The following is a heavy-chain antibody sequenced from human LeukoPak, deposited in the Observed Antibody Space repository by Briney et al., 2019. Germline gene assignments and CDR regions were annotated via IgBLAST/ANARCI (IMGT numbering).Heavy chain of an antibody. Sequence: SETLSLTCAVSGGSISSGGYSWSWIRQPPGKGLEWIGYIYHSGSTYYNPSLKSRVTISVDTSKNQFSLKLSSVTAADTAVYYCARDGFHGMDVWGQGTTVTVSS. J-gene: IGHJ6*02. D-gene: IGHD3-10*01. V-gene: IGHV4-30-2*01. CDR1: GGSISSGGYS. CDR3: ARDGFHGMDV. CDR2: IYHSGST.